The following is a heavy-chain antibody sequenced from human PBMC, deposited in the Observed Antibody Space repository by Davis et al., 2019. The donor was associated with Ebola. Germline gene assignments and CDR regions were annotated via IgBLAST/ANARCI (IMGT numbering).Heavy chain of an antibody. Sequence: GESLKISCAASGFSFSSCSMNWVRQAPGKGLEWVSSISSSSTSRYYVDSVKGRFTISRDNAKNSLYLQMNSLRVEDTAVYYCARGGGSSWFAYWGQGTLVTVSS. D-gene: IGHD6-13*01. CDR2: ISSSSTSR. CDR1: GFSFSSCS. V-gene: IGHV3-21*06. J-gene: IGHJ5*01. CDR3: ARGGGSSWFAY.